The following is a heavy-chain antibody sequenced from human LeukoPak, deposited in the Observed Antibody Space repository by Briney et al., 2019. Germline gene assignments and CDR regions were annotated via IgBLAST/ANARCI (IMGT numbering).Heavy chain of an antibody. CDR2: ISSSSSII. J-gene: IGHJ4*02. CDR1: GFTFNSYN. CDR3: ARGGSYFDY. V-gene: IGHV3-48*04. Sequence: GGSLRLSCGASGFTFNSYNMNWVRQAPGKGLEWVSYISSSSSIIYYTDSVKGRFTISRDNAKNSLYLQMNSLRAEDTAVYYCARGGSYFDYWGQGTLVTVSS. D-gene: IGHD1-26*01.